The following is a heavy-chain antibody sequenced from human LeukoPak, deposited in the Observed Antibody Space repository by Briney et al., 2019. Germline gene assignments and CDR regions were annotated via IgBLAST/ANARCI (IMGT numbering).Heavy chain of an antibody. Sequence: GGSLRLSCAASGFTFSSYAMSWVRQAPGKGLEWVSAISGSGGSTYYADSVKGRFTISRDNSKNTLYLQMNSLRAEDTAVYYCAKEVAGSGSYPEGFDYWGQGTLVTVSS. J-gene: IGHJ4*02. D-gene: IGHD3-10*01. V-gene: IGHV3-23*01. CDR3: AKEVAGSGSYPEGFDY. CDR1: GFTFSSYA. CDR2: ISGSGGST.